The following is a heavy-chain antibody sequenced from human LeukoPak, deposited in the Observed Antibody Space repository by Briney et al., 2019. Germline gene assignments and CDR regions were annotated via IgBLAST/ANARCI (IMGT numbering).Heavy chain of an antibody. CDR2: VSHTGAT. V-gene: IGHV4-59*01. J-gene: IGHJ3*01. CDR1: GASINGYF. CDR3: ARDRRGSYYIFDV. Sequence: SETLSLTCSVSGASINGYFRNWVRQTPERGLEWIGYVSHTGATTSNPTLKSRVSITIDTSKRQISLSMTSVTAADSALYYCARDRRGSYYIFDVWGPGTIVSVS. D-gene: IGHD1-26*01.